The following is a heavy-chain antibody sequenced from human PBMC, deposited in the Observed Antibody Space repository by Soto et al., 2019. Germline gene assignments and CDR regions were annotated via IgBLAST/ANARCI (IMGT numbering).Heavy chain of an antibody. V-gene: IGHV4-4*02. CDR2: IYHSGST. CDR3: ARVLGDLVFWGGDGGGNYYGMDV. D-gene: IGHD3-16*01. Sequence: PSETLSLTCAVSGGSISSSNWWSLVRQPPGKGLEWIGEIYHSGSTNYNPSLKSRVTISVDKSKNQFSLKLSSVTAADTAVYYWARVLGDLVFWGGDGGGNYYGMDVGGKGTRVTVP. CDR1: GGSISSSNW. J-gene: IGHJ6*04.